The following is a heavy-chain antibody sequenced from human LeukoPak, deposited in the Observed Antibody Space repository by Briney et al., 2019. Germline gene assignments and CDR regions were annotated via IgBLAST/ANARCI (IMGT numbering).Heavy chain of an antibody. D-gene: IGHD3-9*01. CDR1: GFTFSSYA. CDR2: IKQDGSEK. V-gene: IGHV3-7*01. J-gene: IGHJ4*02. CDR3: ARLGRIGQLRYFDWSL. Sequence: AGGSLRLSCAASGFTFSSYAMSWVRQAPGKGLEWVANIKQDGSEKYYVDSVKGRFTISRDNAKNSLYLQMNSLRAEDTAVYYCARLGRIGQLRYFDWSLWGQGTLVTVSS.